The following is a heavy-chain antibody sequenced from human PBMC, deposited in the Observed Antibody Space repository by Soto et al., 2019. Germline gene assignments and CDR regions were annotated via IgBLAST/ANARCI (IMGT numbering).Heavy chain of an antibody. CDR3: AKGEGYGGTSGCFGYFAY. CDR1: GFTFSGHT. CDR2: VMGGGGGT. D-gene: IGHD5-12*01. Sequence: EVQLLESGGGLVQPGGTLRLSCAASGFTFSGHTMSWVRQGPGKGLEWVSGVMGGGGGTYYADSVKGRFTISRDNSKNTLYLQMESLRAEDTAVYYCAKGEGYGGTSGCFGYFAYWGQGTLVTVSS. J-gene: IGHJ4*02. V-gene: IGHV3-23*01.